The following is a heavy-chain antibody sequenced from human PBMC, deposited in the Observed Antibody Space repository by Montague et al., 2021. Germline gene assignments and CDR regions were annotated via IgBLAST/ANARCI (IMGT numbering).Heavy chain of an antibody. D-gene: IGHD4-17*01. CDR1: GGSISSTAYY. J-gene: IGHJ4*02. CDR2: IYYSGST. V-gene: IGHV4-31*11. CDR3: ARVGATVTAPFDF. Sequence: TLSLTCAVSGGSISSTAYYWSWIRQHPGKGLEWIGYIYYSGSTYYNPSLKSRVTISVDTSQNQFSLNLNSVTAADTAVYYCARVGATVTAPFDFWDQGTLVTVSS.